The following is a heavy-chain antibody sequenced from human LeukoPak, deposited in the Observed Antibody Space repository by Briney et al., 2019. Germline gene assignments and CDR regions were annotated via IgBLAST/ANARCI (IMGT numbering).Heavy chain of an antibody. CDR2: IIPIFGTA. CDR1: GGTFSSYA. D-gene: IGHD3-3*01. CDR3: AAGLRGDFWSGYTDGYYFDY. J-gene: IGHJ4*02. V-gene: IGHV1-69*13. Sequence: SVTVSCKASGGTFSSYAISWVRQAPGQGLEWMGGIIPIFGTANYAQKFQGRVTITADESTSTAYMELSSLRSEDTAVYYCAAGLRGDFWSGYTDGYYFDYWGQGTLVTVSS.